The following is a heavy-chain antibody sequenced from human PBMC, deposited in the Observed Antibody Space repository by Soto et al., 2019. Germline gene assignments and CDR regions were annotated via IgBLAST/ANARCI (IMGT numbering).Heavy chain of an antibody. CDR2: ISGSEGGT. D-gene: IGHD2-2*01. CDR3: FQAEDGIRSTVPVSAFLLNRSSDL. Sequence: KGLQWVSVISGSEGGTYYADSVKGRFTISRDNSKNTLYLQMNSLRAEDTAVYFFFQAEDGIRSTVPVSAFLLNRSSDL. V-gene: IGHV3-23*01. J-gene: IGHJ2*01.